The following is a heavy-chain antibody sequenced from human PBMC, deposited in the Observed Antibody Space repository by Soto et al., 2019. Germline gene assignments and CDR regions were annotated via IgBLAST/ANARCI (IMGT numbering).Heavy chain of an antibody. CDR2: INAGNGNT. CDR1: GYTYTSYA. J-gene: IGHJ6*03. CDR3: AVSLKTRTSTPSYYMDV. Sequence: ASVKVYFNASGYTYTSYAMHLVSQEQEQRLEWMGWINAGNGNTKYSQKFQGRVTITRDTSASTAYMELSSLRSEDTAVYYCAVSLKTRTSTPSYYMDVWGKGTTVTVSS. V-gene: IGHV1-3*01.